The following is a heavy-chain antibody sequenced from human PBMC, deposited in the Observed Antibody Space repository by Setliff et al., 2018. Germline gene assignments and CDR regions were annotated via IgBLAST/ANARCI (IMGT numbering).Heavy chain of an antibody. CDR1: GLIVSSNY. CDR2: FYSGGST. CDR3: AKGVGVPAAYSWLRTDTRPPNDAFDI. V-gene: IGHV3-53*01. D-gene: IGHD2-2*01. J-gene: IGHJ3*02. Sequence: GGSLRLSCAASGLIVSSNYMSWVRQAPGKGLERVSVFYSGGSTYYADSGKGRFTISRDNSKNTLDLQMNSLRAEDTAVYYCAKGVGVPAAYSWLRTDTRPPNDAFDIWGQGTMVTVSS.